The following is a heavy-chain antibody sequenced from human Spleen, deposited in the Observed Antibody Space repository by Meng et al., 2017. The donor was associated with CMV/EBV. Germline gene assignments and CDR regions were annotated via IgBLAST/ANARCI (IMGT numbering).Heavy chain of an antibody. CDR2: ISSGSNTI. Sequence: GESLKISCAASGFTFDDYAMHWVRQAPGKGLEWVSYISSGSNTIYDADSVKGRFTISRDNAKNSLYLQMDSLRAEDTAVYYCARGYGYFDYWGQGTLVTVSS. J-gene: IGHJ4*02. CDR1: GFTFDDYA. CDR3: ARGYGYFDY. V-gene: IGHV3-48*04. D-gene: IGHD3-10*01.